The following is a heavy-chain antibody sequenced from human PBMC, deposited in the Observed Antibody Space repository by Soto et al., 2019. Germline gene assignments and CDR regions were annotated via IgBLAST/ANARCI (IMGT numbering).Heavy chain of an antibody. J-gene: IGHJ5*02. Sequence: GGSLRLSCAASGFTFSSYWMSWVRQAPGKGLEWVANIKQDGSEKYYVDSVKGRFTISRDNAKNSLYLQMNSLRAEDTAVYYCAREYNWNDNWFDPWGQGTLVTVSS. CDR1: GFTFSSYW. V-gene: IGHV3-7*01. CDR3: AREYNWNDNWFDP. D-gene: IGHD1-20*01. CDR2: IKQDGSEK.